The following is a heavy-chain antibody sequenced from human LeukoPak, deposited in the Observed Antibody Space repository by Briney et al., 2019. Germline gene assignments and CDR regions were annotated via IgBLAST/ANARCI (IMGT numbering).Heavy chain of an antibody. CDR2: IYPGDSDT. CDR3: ARQTTQYAGTAGVFDY. CDR1: GYSFTNYW. Sequence: GESLKISCKGSGYSFTNYWIAWVRQMPGKGLEWMGIIYPGDSDTRYSPSFQGQVTISADKSVTTAYLQWSSLKAADTAMYYCARQTTQYAGTAGVFDYWGQGTLVTVSS. V-gene: IGHV5-51*01. D-gene: IGHD1-14*01. J-gene: IGHJ4*02.